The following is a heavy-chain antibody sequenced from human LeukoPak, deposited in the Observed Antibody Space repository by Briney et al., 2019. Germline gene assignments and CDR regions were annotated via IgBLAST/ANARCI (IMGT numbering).Heavy chain of an antibody. CDR3: ASFAWLSRATYSFALDV. CDR2: IVPVVEIT. D-gene: IGHD3-9*01. J-gene: IGHJ6*02. CDR1: GGTFIDYG. V-gene: IGHV1-69*04. Sequence: SVKVSCKASGGTFIDYGFAWFRQAPGQGLEWMGRIVPVVEITNYAQPFHDRVTITADKTTSTTYMELSSLRSEDTAVYFCASFAWLSRATYSFALDVWGQGTTVAVSS.